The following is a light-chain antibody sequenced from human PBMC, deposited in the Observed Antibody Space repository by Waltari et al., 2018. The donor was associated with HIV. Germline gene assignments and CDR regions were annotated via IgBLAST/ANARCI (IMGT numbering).Light chain of an antibody. CDR1: PSVLYRSNNRNY. J-gene: IGKJ1*01. CDR3: QQYYSTPWT. Sequence: DIVMTQSPDSLVVSLGERATINCTSSPSVLYRSNNRNYLAWYQQKPGQPPKLLIYWASTRESGVPDRFSGRGSGTDFTLTISSLQAEDVAVYYCQQYYSTPWTFGQGTKVEIK. CDR2: WAS. V-gene: IGKV4-1*01.